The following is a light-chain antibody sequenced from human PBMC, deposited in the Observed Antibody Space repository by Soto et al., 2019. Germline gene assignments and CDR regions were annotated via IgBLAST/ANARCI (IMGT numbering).Light chain of an antibody. CDR1: SSDVGSYNL. CDR3: CSYAGSRTIYV. V-gene: IGLV2-23*01. J-gene: IGLJ1*01. CDR2: EGS. Sequence: LTQPASVSGSPGQSITISCTGTSSDVGSYNLVSWYQHHPGKAPKLMIYEGSKRPSGVSSRFSGSKSGNTASLTISGLQAEDEADYYCCSYAGSRTIYVFGTGTKVTVL.